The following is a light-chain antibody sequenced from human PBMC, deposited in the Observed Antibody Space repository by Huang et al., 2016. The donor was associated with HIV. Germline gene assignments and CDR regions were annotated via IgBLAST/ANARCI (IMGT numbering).Light chain of an antibody. Sequence: DIVMVQSPVSLSVTPGEAASITCRSSQSLLHSNGHNYLVWYRQKPGQSPQLLIYLASTRAAGVPDRFSGSGSGTDFTLKINRVEADDVGVYYCMQGLQSWTFGQGTKVEI. CDR3: MQGLQSWT. CDR1: QSLLHSNGHNY. J-gene: IGKJ1*01. CDR2: LAS. V-gene: IGKV2-28*01.